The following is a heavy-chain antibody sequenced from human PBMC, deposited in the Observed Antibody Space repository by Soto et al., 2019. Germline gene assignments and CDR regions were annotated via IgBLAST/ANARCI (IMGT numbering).Heavy chain of an antibody. CDR1: GYSISSSTYY. CDR2: IFSTGTT. Sequence: SETLSLTCTVSGYSISSSTYYWGWIRRPPGKGLEWIATIFSTGTTHYNPSLRGRVTISVDTSKNQFSLTVRSVTAADTAAYYCARHDYGDGFSYWGQGSQVTVSS. V-gene: IGHV4-39*01. J-gene: IGHJ4*02. D-gene: IGHD4-17*01. CDR3: ARHDYGDGFSY.